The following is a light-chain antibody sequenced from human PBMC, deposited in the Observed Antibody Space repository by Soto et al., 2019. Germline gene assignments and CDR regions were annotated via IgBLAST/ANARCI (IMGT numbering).Light chain of an antibody. CDR1: QSVSSD. Sequence: EIVMTQSPATLSVSPGERATLSCSSSQSVSSDLAWYHQKPGQAPRLLIYDASDRATGIPGRFSGSGSGTDFTLTISSLEPEDFAVYYCQQHSNWPPITFGQGTRLEIK. CDR3: QQHSNWPPIT. CDR2: DAS. J-gene: IGKJ5*01. V-gene: IGKV3-11*01.